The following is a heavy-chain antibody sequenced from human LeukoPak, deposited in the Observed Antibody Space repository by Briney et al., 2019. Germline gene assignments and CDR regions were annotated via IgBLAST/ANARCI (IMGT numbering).Heavy chain of an antibody. CDR3: ARARLTDYVWGRRTFDI. CDR1: GFTFSSYG. V-gene: IGHV3-30*02. Sequence: GGSLRLSCAASGFTFSSYGMHWVRQDPGTGLEWVAFIRYDGSNKYYADSVKGRFTISRDNAKKSLYLQMNSLRAEDTAVYYCARARLTDYVWGRRTFDIWGQGTMVTISS. J-gene: IGHJ3*02. D-gene: IGHD3-16*01. CDR2: IRYDGSNK.